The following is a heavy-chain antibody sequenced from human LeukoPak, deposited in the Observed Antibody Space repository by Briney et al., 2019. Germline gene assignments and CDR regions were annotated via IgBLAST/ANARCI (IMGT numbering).Heavy chain of an antibody. V-gene: IGHV3-48*01. D-gene: IGHD4-11*01. CDR3: ARGLDDYSNYVMGY. J-gene: IGHJ4*02. CDR1: GFTFSSYS. CDR2: ISSSSSTI. Sequence: PGGSLRLSCAASGFTFSSYSMNWVRQAPGKGLEWVSYISSSSSTIYYADSVKGRFTISRDNSKNTLYLQMNSLRAEDTAVYYCARGLDDYSNYVMGYWGQGTLVTVSS.